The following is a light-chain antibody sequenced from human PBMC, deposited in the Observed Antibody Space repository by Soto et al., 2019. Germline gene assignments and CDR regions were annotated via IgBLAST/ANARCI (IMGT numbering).Light chain of an antibody. CDR2: RNN. Sequence: QSVLTQPPSASGTPGQRVTISFSGSSSNIGTKYVCWYQHLPGTAPKLLIYRNNQRPSGVPDRFSGSKSGTSASLAFSGLRSEDEADYYCAVWADSLSNWVFGGGTKVTVL. V-gene: IGLV1-47*01. J-gene: IGLJ3*02. CDR3: AVWADSLSNWV. CDR1: SSNIGTKY.